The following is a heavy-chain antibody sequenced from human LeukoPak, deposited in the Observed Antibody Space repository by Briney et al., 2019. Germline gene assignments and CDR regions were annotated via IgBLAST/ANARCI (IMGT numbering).Heavy chain of an antibody. J-gene: IGHJ4*02. CDR1: GGSISSGGYY. CDR3: ARVRYGSGDD. V-gene: IGHV4-31*03. D-gene: IGHD3-10*01. CDR2: IYYSGST. Sequence: SETLSLTCTVSGGSISSGGYYWSWIRQHPGKGLEWIGYIYYSGSTYYNPSLKSRVTISVDTSKNQFSLKLSSVTAADPAVYYCARVRYGSGDDWGQGTLVTVSS.